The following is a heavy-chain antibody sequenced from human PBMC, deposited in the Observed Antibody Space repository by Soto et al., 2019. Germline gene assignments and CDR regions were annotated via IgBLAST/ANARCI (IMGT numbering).Heavy chain of an antibody. V-gene: IGHV3-11*01. J-gene: IGHJ4*02. CDR3: ARVGPSSDY. CDR2: FISSVRII. CDR1: GFTISDYY. Sequence: GGSLRLSCAASGFTISDYYMSWIRQAPGKGLEWVSNFISSVRIIYYADFVKGRFTFSRENAKNSLFMKMNSLRAEDTAVYYCARVGPSSDYWGQGTLVTVSS.